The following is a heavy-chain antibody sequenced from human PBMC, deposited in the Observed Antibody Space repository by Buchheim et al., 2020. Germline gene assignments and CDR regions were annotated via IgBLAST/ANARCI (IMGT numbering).Heavy chain of an antibody. CDR3: ARRPLMGGSYLRAVYYFDY. D-gene: IGHD1-26*01. Sequence: QLQLQESGPGLVKPSETLSLPCTVSGGSISSSSYYWGWIRQPPGKGLEWIGSIYYSGSTYYNPSLKSRVTISVDTSKNQFSLKLSSVTAADTAVYYCARRPLMGGSYLRAVYYFDYWGQGTL. CDR2: IYYSGST. J-gene: IGHJ4*02. CDR1: GGSISSSSYY. V-gene: IGHV4-39*01.